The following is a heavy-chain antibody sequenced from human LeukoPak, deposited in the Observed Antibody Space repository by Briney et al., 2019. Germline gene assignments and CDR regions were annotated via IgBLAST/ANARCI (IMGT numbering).Heavy chain of an antibody. V-gene: IGHV3-66*01. J-gene: IGHJ4*02. Sequence: RGSLRLSCAASEFSFSTYWMRWVRQAPGKGLEWVSVIYNDGSTYYVDSVKGSFTISRDNSKNTLYLQMNTLRAEDTAVYYCVGYGGNSFWGQGTLVTVSS. CDR3: VGYGGNSF. CDR1: EFSFSTYW. D-gene: IGHD4-23*01. CDR2: IYNDGST.